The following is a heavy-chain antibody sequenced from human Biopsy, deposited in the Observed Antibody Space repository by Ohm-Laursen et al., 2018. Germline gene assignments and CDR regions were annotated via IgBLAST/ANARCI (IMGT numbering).Heavy chain of an antibody. J-gene: IGHJ6*02. D-gene: IGHD6-13*01. V-gene: IGHV4-34*01. CDR1: GATFSDYY. CDR3: ARVPLPGIGAAYQGRFLYGMDV. Sequence: SETLSLTCTVYGATFSDYYWSWIRQPPGKGLEWIGQINQSGETKYNPSLQSRVTISVDTAKKQFSLSLRSVTAADTAVYYCARVPLPGIGAAYQGRFLYGMDVWGQGTTVSVSS. CDR2: INQSGET.